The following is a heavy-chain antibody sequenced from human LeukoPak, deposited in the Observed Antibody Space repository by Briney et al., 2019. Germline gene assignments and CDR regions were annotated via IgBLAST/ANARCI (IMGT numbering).Heavy chain of an antibody. V-gene: IGHV1-46*01. CDR3: ARDLGYYDSGTYYKGGFNY. CDR1: GYTFTNYY. J-gene: IGHJ4*02. D-gene: IGHD3-10*01. Sequence: GGSVKVSCKASGYTFTNYYIHWVRQAPGQGLEWMGIINPSGGGTSYAQQFQGRVTMTGDTSASTVYMELSSLRSEDTAVYSCARDLGYYDSGTYYKGGFNYWGQGALVTVSS. CDR2: INPSGGGT.